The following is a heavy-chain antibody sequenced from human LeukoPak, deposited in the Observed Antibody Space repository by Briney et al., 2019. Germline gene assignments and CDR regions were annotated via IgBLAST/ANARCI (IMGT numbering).Heavy chain of an antibody. J-gene: IGHJ4*02. V-gene: IGHV4-39*01. D-gene: IGHD3-16*02. CDR3: ARRGGIITFGGVIVPYYFDY. CDR2: IYYSGST. CDR1: GYSISSSSYY. Sequence: SETLSLTCTVSGYSISSSSYYWGWIRQPPGKGLEWIGSIYYSGSTYYNPSLKSRVTISVDTSKNQFSLKLSSVTAADTAVYYCARRGGIITFGGVIVPYYFDYWGQGTLVTVSS.